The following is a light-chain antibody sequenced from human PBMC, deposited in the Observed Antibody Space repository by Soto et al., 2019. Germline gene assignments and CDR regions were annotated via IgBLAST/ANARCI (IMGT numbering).Light chain of an antibody. J-gene: IGKJ5*01. CDR3: QQYENLPT. V-gene: IGKV1-12*01. CDR1: QGISSW. CDR2: AAS. Sequence: DIQMTQSPSSVSASVGDRVTITCRASQGISSWLAWYQQKPGKAPKLLIYAASTLQSGVPSRFSGSGSGTDFTFTISRLQPEDIASYYCQQYENLPTFGQGTRLEIK.